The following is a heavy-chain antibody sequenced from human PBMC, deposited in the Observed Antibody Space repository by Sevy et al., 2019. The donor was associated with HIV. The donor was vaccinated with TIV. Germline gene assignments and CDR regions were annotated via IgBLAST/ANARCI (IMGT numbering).Heavy chain of an antibody. D-gene: IGHD5-18*01. J-gene: IGHJ4*02. V-gene: IGHV3-21*01. CDR1: GFIFNSYS. Sequence: GGSLRLSCAASGFIFNSYSMNWVRQAPGKGLEWVSFISSNSDHLYYADSVRGRFTISRDNAKNSLFLQMNSLRAEDTAVYYCARDEYSYASGFDYWGQGTLVIVSS. CDR3: ARDEYSYASGFDY. CDR2: ISSNSDHL.